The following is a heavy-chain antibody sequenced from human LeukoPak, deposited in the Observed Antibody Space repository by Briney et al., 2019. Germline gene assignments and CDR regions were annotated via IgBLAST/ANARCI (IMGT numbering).Heavy chain of an antibody. J-gene: IGHJ5*02. V-gene: IGHV1-69*13. D-gene: IGHD6-6*01. CDR2: IIPIFGTA. Sequence: VASVKVSCKASGGTFSSYAISWVRQAPGQGLEWMGGIIPIFGTANYAQKFQGRVTITADEPTSTAYMELSSLRSEDTAVYYCARDDRGIAARGFDPWGQGTLVTVSS. CDR1: GGTFSSYA. CDR3: ARDDRGIAARGFDP.